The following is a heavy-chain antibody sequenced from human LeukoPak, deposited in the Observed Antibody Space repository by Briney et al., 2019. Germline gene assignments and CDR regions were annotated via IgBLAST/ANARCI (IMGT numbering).Heavy chain of an antibody. J-gene: IGHJ5*02. CDR2: ISGSGGST. Sequence: GGSLRLSCATSGFTFSSYAMGWVRQAPGKGLEWVSAISGSGGSTYYADSVKGRFTISRDNSKNTLYLQMNSLRAEDTAVYYCAKDVVVAAANWFDPWGQGTLVTVSS. CDR3: AKDVVVAAANWFDP. V-gene: IGHV3-23*01. CDR1: GFTFSSYA. D-gene: IGHD2-15*01.